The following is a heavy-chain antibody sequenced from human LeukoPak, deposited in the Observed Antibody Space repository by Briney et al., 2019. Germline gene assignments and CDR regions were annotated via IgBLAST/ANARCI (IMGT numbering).Heavy chain of an antibody. CDR1: GGSISSYY. V-gene: IGHV4-4*07. D-gene: IGHD3-10*01. CDR3: ARSLFRMYYYYMDV. CDR2: IYTSGST. J-gene: IGHJ6*03. Sequence: SETLSLTCTVSGGSISSYYWSRIRQPAGKGLEWIGRIYTSGSTNYNPSLKSRVTISVDTSKNQFSLKLSSVTAADTAVYYCARSLFRMYYYYMDVWGKGTTVTVSS.